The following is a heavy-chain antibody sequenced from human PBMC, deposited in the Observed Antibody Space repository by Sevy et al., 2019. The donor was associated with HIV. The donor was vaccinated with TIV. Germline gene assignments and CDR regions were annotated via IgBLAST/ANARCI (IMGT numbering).Heavy chain of an antibody. CDR3: AKDGGYRSPSLAN. CDR1: GFTFSSYA. CDR2: RSGSGGST. D-gene: IGHD2-15*01. Sequence: GGSLRLSCAASGFTFSSYAMTWVRRAPEKGLEWVSRRSGSGGSTVYADSVKGRFTISRDNSKNTLYLQMNSLRADDTAVYYCAKDGGYRSPSLANWGQGTLVTVSS. V-gene: IGHV3-23*01. J-gene: IGHJ4*02.